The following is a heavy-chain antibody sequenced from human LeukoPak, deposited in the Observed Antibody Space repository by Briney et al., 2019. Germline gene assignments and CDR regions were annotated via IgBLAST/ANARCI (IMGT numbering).Heavy chain of an antibody. Sequence: GGSLRLSCAASGFTVSSNYMSWVRQAPGKGLEWVSVIYSGGSAYYADSVKGRFTISRHNSKNTLYLQMNSLRAEDTAVYYCARASADYGDSPGYYYYGMDVWGQGTTVTVSS. CDR3: ARASADYGDSPGYYYYGMDV. CDR2: IYSGGSA. D-gene: IGHD4-17*01. V-gene: IGHV3-53*04. CDR1: GFTVSSNY. J-gene: IGHJ6*02.